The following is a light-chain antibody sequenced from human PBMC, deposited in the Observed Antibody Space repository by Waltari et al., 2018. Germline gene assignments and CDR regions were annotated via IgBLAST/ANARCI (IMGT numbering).Light chain of an antibody. V-gene: IGLV2-8*01. CDR1: SSDVGGYNY. Sequence: QSALTQPPSASGSPGQSVTISCTGTSSDVGGYNYVSWYQHHPGKAPKLMVYEVNKRPSGVPDRFSGSKSGNTASLTVSGLQAEDESDYYFSSYAGSNHLVFGGGTKLTVL. CDR3: SSYAGSNHLV. J-gene: IGLJ3*02. CDR2: EVN.